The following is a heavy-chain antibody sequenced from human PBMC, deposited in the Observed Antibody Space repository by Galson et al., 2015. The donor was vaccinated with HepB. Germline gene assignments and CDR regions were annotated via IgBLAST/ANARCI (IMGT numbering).Heavy chain of an antibody. CDR2: IKSKTDGGTT. CDR1: GFTFSNAW. V-gene: IGHV3-15*01. CDR3: STDRVAGTPFDY. Sequence: SLRLSCAASGFTFSNAWMSWVRQAPGKGLEWVGHIKSKTDGGTTDYAAPVKGRFTISRDDSKNTLYLQMNSLKTEDTAVYYCSTDRVAGTPFDYWGQGTLVTVSS. D-gene: IGHD6-19*01. J-gene: IGHJ4*02.